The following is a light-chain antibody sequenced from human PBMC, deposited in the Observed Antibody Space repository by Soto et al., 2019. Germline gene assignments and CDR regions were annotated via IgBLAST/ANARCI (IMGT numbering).Light chain of an antibody. V-gene: IGKV1-39*01. Sequence: DIPMTQSPSSLSASVGDRVTITCRASQKISSYLNWYQQKPGKAPKVLIYAASNLQSGVPSRFSGSGSGTGFTLTISSLQPEDFATYYCQQSYNTPRTFGQGTKVEIK. J-gene: IGKJ1*01. CDR3: QQSYNTPRT. CDR2: AAS. CDR1: QKISSY.